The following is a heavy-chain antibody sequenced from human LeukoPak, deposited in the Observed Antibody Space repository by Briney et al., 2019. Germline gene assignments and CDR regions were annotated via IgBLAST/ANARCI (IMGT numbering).Heavy chain of an antibody. CDR2: IYTSGST. Sequence: SETLSLTCTVSGGSITIYYWSWIRQPAGKGLEWIGRIYTSGSTNYNPSLKSRVTISVDTSKNQFSLKLSSVTAADTAVYYCARGGEVEVGATDAFDIWGQGTMVTVSS. V-gene: IGHV4-4*07. D-gene: IGHD1-26*01. J-gene: IGHJ3*02. CDR1: GGSITIYY. CDR3: ARGGEVEVGATDAFDI.